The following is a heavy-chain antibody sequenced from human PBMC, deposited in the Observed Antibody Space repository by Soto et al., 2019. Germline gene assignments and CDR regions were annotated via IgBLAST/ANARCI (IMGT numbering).Heavy chain of an antibody. V-gene: IGHV3-66*01. Sequence: EVQLVESGGGLVQPGGSLRLSCAASGFTVSSNYMSWVRQAPGKGLEWVSVIYSGGSTYYADSVKGRFTISRDNYKNTLYLQMNSLRAEDTAVYYCAREDYCGNSAVPWFDRWGQGTLVTVSS. CDR1: GFTVSSNY. J-gene: IGHJ5*02. CDR3: AREDYCGNSAVPWFDR. CDR2: IYSGGST. D-gene: IGHD4-17*01.